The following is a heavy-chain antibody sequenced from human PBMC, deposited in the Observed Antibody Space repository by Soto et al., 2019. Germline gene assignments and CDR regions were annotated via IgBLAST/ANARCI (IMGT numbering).Heavy chain of an antibody. Sequence: EVQLMQSGAEVRKPGESLRISCKGSGYSFTSYWITWVRQMPGKGLEWMGRIDPSDSYGNYGPSFQGHVTFSADKSISTAYLQWSSRKASDTAMYYCARHVSDCSGGSCYPYWYFDLWGRGTLVSVSS. D-gene: IGHD2-15*01. CDR3: ARHVSDCSGGSCYPYWYFDL. J-gene: IGHJ2*01. CDR1: GYSFTSYW. V-gene: IGHV5-10-1*01. CDR2: IDPSDSYG.